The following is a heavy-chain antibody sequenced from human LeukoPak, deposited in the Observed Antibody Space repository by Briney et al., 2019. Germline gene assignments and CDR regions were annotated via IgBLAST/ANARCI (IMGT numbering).Heavy chain of an antibody. CDR3: AKSYFYGSGRPDY. D-gene: IGHD3-10*01. J-gene: IGHJ4*02. CDR2: IRYDAGKK. Sequence: GGSLRLSCAASGFIFSSYGMHWVRQAPGKGLEWVASIRYDAGKKYYAVSVKGRFTISRDNSKSTLYLQMNSLRAEDTAVYYCAKSYFYGSGRPDYWGQGTLVTVSS. V-gene: IGHV3-30*02. CDR1: GFIFSSYG.